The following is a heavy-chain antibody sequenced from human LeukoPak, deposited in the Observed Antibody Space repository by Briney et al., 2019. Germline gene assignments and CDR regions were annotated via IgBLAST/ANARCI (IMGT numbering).Heavy chain of an antibody. CDR1: GCSISSYY. Sequence: SETLSLTCTVSGCSISSYYWSWIRQPPGKGLEWIGFIFYSGTTNYNPSLKSRVTISVDTSKNQFSLKLSSVTAADTAVYYCARGGWNKFDYWGQGTLVTVSS. V-gene: IGHV4-59*01. D-gene: IGHD3-22*01. CDR3: ARGGWNKFDY. J-gene: IGHJ4*02. CDR2: IFYSGTT.